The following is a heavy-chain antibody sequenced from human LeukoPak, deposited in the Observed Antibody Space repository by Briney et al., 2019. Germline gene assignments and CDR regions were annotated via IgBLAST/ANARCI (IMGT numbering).Heavy chain of an antibody. J-gene: IGHJ4*02. CDR2: ISGSGGST. CDR3: AKGGTVVASTHY. V-gene: IGHV3-23*01. D-gene: IGHD4-11*01. Sequence: PGGSLRLSCAASGFTFSSYVLSWVRQAPGKGLEWVSAISGSGGSTYYADSVKGRFTISRDNSKNTLYLQMNSLGAEDTAVYYCAKGGTVVASTHYWGQGTLVTVSS. CDR1: GFTFSSYV.